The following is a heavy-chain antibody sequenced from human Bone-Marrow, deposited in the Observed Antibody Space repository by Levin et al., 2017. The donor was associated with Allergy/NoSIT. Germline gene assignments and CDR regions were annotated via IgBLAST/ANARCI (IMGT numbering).Heavy chain of an antibody. CDR1: GFKFSDRG. V-gene: IGHV3-33*01. J-gene: IGHJ4*02. Sequence: PGGSLRLSCAASGFKFSDRGMHWVRQAPGKGLEWVGIIWYDGTNKHYADSVRGRFTISRDNSKNTLYLQMNSLRAEDTAVYYCARDLDTSELFDSWGQGTLVTVAS. D-gene: IGHD1-1*01. CDR2: IWYDGTNK. CDR3: ARDLDTSELFDS.